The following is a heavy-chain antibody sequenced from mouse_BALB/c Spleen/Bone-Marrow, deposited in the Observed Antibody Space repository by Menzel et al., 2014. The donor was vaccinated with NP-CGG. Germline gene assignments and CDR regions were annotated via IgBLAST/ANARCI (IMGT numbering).Heavy chain of an antibody. V-gene: IGHV1-69*02. Sequence: QVQLQQSGAELVRPGASVKLSCKASGYTFTSYWINWVKQRPGQGLEWIGNIHPSDSYTNYNQKFKDKATLTVDKSSSTAYMQLSSPTSEDSAVYYCTRDGSPFAYWGQGTLVTVSA. CDR2: IHPSDSYT. D-gene: IGHD2-3*01. CDR3: TRDGSPFAY. J-gene: IGHJ3*01. CDR1: GYTFTSYW.